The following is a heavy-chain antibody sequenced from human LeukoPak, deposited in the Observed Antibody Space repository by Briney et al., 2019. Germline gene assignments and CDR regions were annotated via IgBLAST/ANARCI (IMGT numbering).Heavy chain of an antibody. CDR2: IYSGGST. V-gene: IGHV3-53*01. J-gene: IGHJ4*02. CDR3: ARDFFAFGGVIALLDY. D-gene: IGHD3-16*02. CDR1: GFTVSSNY. Sequence: PGGSLRLSCAASGFTVSSNYMSWVRQAPGKGLEWVSVIYSGGSTYYADSVKGRFTISRDNSKNTLYLQMNSLRAEDTAVYYCARDFFAFGGVIALLDYWGQGTLVTVSS.